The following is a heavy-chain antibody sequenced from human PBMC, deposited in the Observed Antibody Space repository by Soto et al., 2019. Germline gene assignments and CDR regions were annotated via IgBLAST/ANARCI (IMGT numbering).Heavy chain of an antibody. CDR3: ARDTKHSSGWYPDYYYYYGMDV. V-gene: IGHV1-46*01. J-gene: IGHJ6*02. Sequence: SVNVSCKASEYTFTSYYIHCVRQAPGQGLERMGIINPSGGSTSYAQKFQGRVTMTRDTSTSTVYMELSSLRSEDTAVYYCARDTKHSSGWYPDYYYYYGMDVWGQGTTVTVSS. D-gene: IGHD6-19*01. CDR1: EYTFTSYY. CDR2: INPSGGST.